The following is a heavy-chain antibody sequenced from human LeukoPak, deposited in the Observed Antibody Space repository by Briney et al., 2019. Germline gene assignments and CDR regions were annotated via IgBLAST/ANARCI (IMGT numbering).Heavy chain of an antibody. D-gene: IGHD6-6*01. V-gene: IGHV3-48*04. CDR1: GFTFSNYW. J-gene: IGHJ6*03. Sequence: GGALRLSCAASGFTFSNYWMQWVGQAQGKGVERVSYISSSSSTIYYADSVKGRLTISRDNAKNTLYMQMNSLRAEDTAVYYCASGPPYAALFSGGPIRYYYYMDVWGKGTTVTVSS. CDR2: ISSSSSTI. CDR3: ASGPPYAALFSGGPIRYYYYMDV.